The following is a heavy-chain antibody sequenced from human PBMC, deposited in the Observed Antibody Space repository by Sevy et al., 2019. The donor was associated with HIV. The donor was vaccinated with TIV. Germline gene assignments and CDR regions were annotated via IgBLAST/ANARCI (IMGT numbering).Heavy chain of an antibody. D-gene: IGHD3-16*01. Sequence: ASVKVSCKASGGTFSSYGITWVRQAPGQELEWMGEIIPIFGSANYGQTFQGRVTMTADQSTSTAYMELSSLRSDDTAVYYCARGGGLSPHHWLDPWGQGTLVTVSS. J-gene: IGHJ5*02. CDR1: GGTFSSYG. V-gene: IGHV1-69*13. CDR2: IIPIFGSA. CDR3: ARGGGLSPHHWLDP.